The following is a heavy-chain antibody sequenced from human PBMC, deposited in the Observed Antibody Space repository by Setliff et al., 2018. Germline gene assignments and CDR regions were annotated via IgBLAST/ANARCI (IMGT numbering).Heavy chain of an antibody. Sequence: PGGSLRLSCAASGFTFSSYWMHWVRQAPGKGLVWVSSINSDVSVTTYADSVKGRFTISRDNAKNSLYLQMTSLRAEDTAIYYCARTTGYRLEGDFDYWGQGTLVTVSS. CDR2: INSDVSVT. CDR3: ARTTGYRLEGDFDY. CDR1: GFTFSSYW. V-gene: IGHV3-74*01. J-gene: IGHJ4*02. D-gene: IGHD3-16*01.